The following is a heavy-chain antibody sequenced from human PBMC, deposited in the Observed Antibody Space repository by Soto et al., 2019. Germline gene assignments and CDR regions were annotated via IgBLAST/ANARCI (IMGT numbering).Heavy chain of an antibody. CDR2: ISSSSSYI. CDR3: ARDLQGYGMDV. CDR1: GFTFSSYS. J-gene: IGHJ6*02. V-gene: IGHV3-21*01. Sequence: EVQLVESGGGLVKPGGSLRLSCAASGFTFSSYSMNWVRQAPGKGLEWVSSISSSSSYIYYADSVKGRFTISRDNAKNPRDLQMKSLGAEETAVYYVARDLQGYGMDVWGQGTTVTVSS.